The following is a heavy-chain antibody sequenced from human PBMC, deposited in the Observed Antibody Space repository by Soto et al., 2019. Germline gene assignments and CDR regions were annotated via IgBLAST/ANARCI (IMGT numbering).Heavy chain of an antibody. V-gene: IGHV3-49*03. CDR3: TRDTRRYYYYGMDV. CDR1: GFTFGDYA. CDR2: IRSKAYGGTT. Sequence: GALRLSCKASGFTFGDYAMSWFRQAPGKGLEWVGFIRSKAYGGTTEYAASVKGRFTISRDDSKSIAYLQMNSLKTEDTAVYYCTRDTRRYYYYGMDVWGQGTTVTVSS. D-gene: IGHD2-2*01. J-gene: IGHJ6*02.